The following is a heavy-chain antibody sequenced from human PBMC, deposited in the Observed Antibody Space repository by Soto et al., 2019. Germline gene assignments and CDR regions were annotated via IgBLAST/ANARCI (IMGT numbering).Heavy chain of an antibody. J-gene: IGHJ3*01. Sequence: EVQLVESGGGLVKPWGSLRVSCAASGFTFRNYGMNWVRQAPGKGLVWVSSISGFSSYIDYADSVKGRFTISRDTAKNSLYLQMDSLSAEDTAVYFCARDYYDTSVSFRGPVTHDAVDLWGPGTTVTVSS. CDR2: ISGFSSYI. CDR1: GFTFRNYG. CDR3: ARDYYDTSVSFRGPVTHDAVDL. V-gene: IGHV3-21*01. D-gene: IGHD3-22*01.